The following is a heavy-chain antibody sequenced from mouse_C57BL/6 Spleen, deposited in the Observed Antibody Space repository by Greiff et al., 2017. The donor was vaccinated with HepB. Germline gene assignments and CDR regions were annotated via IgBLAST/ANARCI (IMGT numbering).Heavy chain of an antibody. D-gene: IGHD2-4*01. CDR1: GYTFTSYW. J-gene: IGHJ2*01. CDR3: ARGVITTLFDY. CDR2: IDPSDSYT. Sequence: VQLQQPGAELVMPGASVKLSCKASGYTFTSYWMHWVKQRPGQGLEWIGEIDPSDSYTNYNQKFKGKSTLTVDKSSSTAYMQLSSLTSEDSAVYYCARGVITTLFDYWGQGTTLTVSS. V-gene: IGHV1-69*01.